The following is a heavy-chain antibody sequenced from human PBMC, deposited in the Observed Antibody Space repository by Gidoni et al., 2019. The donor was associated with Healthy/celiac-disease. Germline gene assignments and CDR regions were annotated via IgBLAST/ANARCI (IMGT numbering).Heavy chain of an antibody. D-gene: IGHD2-2*01. J-gene: IGHJ6*02. CDR3: ASGVIVVVPAAANYYYYGMDV. Sequence: QVQLQQWGAGLFKPSETLSLTCAVYGGSFSGYYWSWIRQPPGKGLEWIGEINHSGSTNYNPSLKSRVTISVDTSKNQFSLKLSSVTAADTAVYYCASGVIVVVPAAANYYYYGMDVWGQGTTVTVSS. CDR2: INHSGST. CDR1: GGSFSGYY. V-gene: IGHV4-34*01.